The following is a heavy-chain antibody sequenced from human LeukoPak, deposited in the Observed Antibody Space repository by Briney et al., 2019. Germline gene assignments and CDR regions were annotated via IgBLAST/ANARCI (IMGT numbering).Heavy chain of an antibody. V-gene: IGHV3-23*01. CDR1: GFTFSSYG. J-gene: IGHJ6*04. Sequence: GGTLRLSCAASGFTFSSYGMSWVRRAPGKGLEWVSAISGSGGSTYYADSVKGRFTISRDNSKNTLYLRMNSLRAEDTAVYYCAELGITMIGGVWGKGTTVTISS. CDR2: ISGSGGST. CDR3: AELGITMIGGV. D-gene: IGHD3-10*02.